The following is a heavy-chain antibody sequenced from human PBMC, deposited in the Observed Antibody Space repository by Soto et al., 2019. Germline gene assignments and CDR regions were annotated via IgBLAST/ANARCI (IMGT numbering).Heavy chain of an antibody. CDR1: GFTFSSYS. J-gene: IGHJ3*02. CDR3: ARGGLPRSGGIAFDI. CDR2: ISSSSSYI. V-gene: IGHV3-21*01. Sequence: EVQLVESGGGLVQPGGSLRLSCAASGFTFSSYSMNWVRQAPGKGLEWVSSISSSSSYIYYADSVKGRFTISRDNAKNSLYLQMNSLRAEDTAVYYCARGGLPRSGGIAFDIWGQGTMVTVSS. D-gene: IGHD2-15*01.